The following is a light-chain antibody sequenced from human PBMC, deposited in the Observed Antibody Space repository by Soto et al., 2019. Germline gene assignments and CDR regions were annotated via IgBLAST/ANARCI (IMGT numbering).Light chain of an antibody. V-gene: IGKV3-20*01. Sequence: EIVLKQSPGTLSLTPGERATLSCRASQRVISSSLAWYQQKPGQSPRLLISYASSRTTGIPDRFSGSGSGTDFTLTISRLEPEDFAVYYCQQYGSSLGWTFGQGTKV. CDR3: QQYGSSLGWT. CDR2: YAS. CDR1: QRVISSS. J-gene: IGKJ1*01.